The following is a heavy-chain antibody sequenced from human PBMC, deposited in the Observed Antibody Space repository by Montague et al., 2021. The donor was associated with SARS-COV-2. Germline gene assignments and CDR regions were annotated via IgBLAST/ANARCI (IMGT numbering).Heavy chain of an antibody. CDR3: AHSPIERGF. Sequence: PALVKTTQTLTLTCTFSGFSLYASGVRVGWIRQHPGKALEWLASIYWDDDKRYSPSLKTRLTITKDTSKSQVVLRMTNVYPVDTATYYCAHSPIERGFWGQGTLVTVSS. J-gene: IGHJ4*02. V-gene: IGHV2-5*02. CDR2: IYWDDDK. CDR1: GFSLYASGVR. D-gene: IGHD5-24*01.